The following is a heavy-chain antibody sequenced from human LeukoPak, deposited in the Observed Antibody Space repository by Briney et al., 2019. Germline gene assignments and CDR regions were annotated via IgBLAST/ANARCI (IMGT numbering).Heavy chain of an antibody. Sequence: GASVKVSCKASGYTFTGYYMHWVRQAPGQGLGWMGRINPNSGGTNYAQKFQGRVTMTRDTSISTAYMELSRLRSDDTAVYYCAVRGLELQNYYGMDVWGQGTTVTVSS. J-gene: IGHJ6*02. D-gene: IGHD1-7*01. CDR3: AVRGLELQNYYGMDV. V-gene: IGHV1-2*06. CDR2: INPNSGGT. CDR1: GYTFTGYY.